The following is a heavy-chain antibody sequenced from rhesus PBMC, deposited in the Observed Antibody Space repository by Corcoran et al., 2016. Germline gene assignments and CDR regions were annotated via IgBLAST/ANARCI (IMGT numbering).Heavy chain of an antibody. CDR3: ARDPPVGATFDY. D-gene: IGHD1-44*02. J-gene: IGHJ4*01. Sequence: QVQLQESGPGLVKPSETLPLTCAVSGASLSSNSWSWIRQPPGKGLEWIGYIYGGSGSTSYNPALKSRVTISKDTSKNQFSLKLSSVTAADTAVYYCARDPPVGATFDYWGQGVLVTVSS. CDR2: IYGGSGST. V-gene: IGHV4-147*01. CDR1: GASLSSNS.